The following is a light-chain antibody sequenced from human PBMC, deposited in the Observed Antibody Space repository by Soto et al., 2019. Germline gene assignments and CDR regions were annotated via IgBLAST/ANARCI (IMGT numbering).Light chain of an antibody. V-gene: IGKV3-15*01. J-gene: IGKJ4*01. CDR1: QNVFTN. CDR3: QQYNKWPLT. CDR2: GAS. Sequence: EVVMRQSPATLSVSPGERATLSCRASQNVFTNLAWYQQKPGQAPRLLIYGASTRATGIPARFSGSASGTEFTLTVSSLQSGDFAVYYCQQYNKWPLTFGGGTKVAIK.